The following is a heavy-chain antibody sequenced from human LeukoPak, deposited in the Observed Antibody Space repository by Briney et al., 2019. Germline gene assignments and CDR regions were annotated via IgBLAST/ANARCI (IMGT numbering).Heavy chain of an antibody. V-gene: IGHV4-59*08. D-gene: IGHD3-10*01. Sequence: SETLSLTCTVSGGSISSYYWSWIRQPPGKGLEWIGYIYYSGSTNYNPSLKSRVTISVDTSKNQFSLKLSSVTAADTAVYYCARRVTGSGSYSYWGQGTLVTVSS. CDR1: GGSISSYY. CDR3: ARRVTGSGSYSY. CDR2: IYYSGST. J-gene: IGHJ4*02.